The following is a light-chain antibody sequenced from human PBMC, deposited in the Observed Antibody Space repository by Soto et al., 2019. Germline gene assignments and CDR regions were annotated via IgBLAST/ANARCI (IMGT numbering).Light chain of an antibody. Sequence: EIEMTQSPATLSVSPGERATLSCRASQSVSSSLAWYQEKLGQAPRLLIYVASTRATGIPARFSGSGSGTEFTISISSLPSEDFEVYYCQQYNYWPYTFGQGTKLEIK. CDR3: QQYNYWPYT. J-gene: IGKJ2*01. V-gene: IGKV3-15*01. CDR1: QSVSSS. CDR2: VAS.